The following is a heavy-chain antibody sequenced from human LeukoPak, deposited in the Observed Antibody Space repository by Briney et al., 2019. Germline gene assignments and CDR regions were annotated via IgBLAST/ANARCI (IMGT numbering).Heavy chain of an antibody. CDR1: GYTFTGYY. Sequence: ASVKVSCKASGYTFTGYYIHWVRQAPGQGLEWMGWINPDSGGTKSAQKFQGRVTRTRDTSINTAYMELSRLASDDTAVYYCARAPGSGYAFDSWGQGTQVTVSS. CDR3: ARAPGSGYAFDS. D-gene: IGHD5-12*01. V-gene: IGHV1-2*02. CDR2: INPDSGGT. J-gene: IGHJ4*02.